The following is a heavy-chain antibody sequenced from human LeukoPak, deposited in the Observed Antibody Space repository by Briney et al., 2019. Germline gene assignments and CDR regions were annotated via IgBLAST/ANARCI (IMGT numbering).Heavy chain of an antibody. CDR1: GGSISSYY. V-gene: IGHV4-59*01. D-gene: IGHD4-11*01. CDR3: ARGHYKEYFDY. Sequence: SETLSLTCIVSGGSISSYYWSWIRQPPGKGLEWIGYIYYSGSTNYKPSLKSRVTISVDTSKNQFSLKLSSVTAADTAVYYCARGHYKEYFDYWGQGTLVTVSS. CDR2: IYYSGST. J-gene: IGHJ4*02.